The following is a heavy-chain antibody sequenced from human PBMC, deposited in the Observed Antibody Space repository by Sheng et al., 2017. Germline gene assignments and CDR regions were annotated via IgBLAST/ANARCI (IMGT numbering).Heavy chain of an antibody. D-gene: IGHD2-15*01. J-gene: IGHJ4*02. CDR2: ISYDGTKQ. V-gene: IGHV3-30*01. CDR1: GFTFSKYA. CDR3: AKDAGTWHGDC. Sequence: VLLVESGGGSVQPGGSLRLSCAASGFTFSKYAMHWVRQAPGRGLEWVTMISYDGTKQFYADSVKGRFTVSRDNSKNILYLQMNSLRVEDTSVYYCAKDAGTWHGDCWGQGTLVTVSS.